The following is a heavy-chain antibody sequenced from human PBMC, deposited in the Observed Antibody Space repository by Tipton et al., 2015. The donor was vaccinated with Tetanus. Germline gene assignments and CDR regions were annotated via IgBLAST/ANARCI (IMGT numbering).Heavy chain of an antibody. CDR3: ARHPTHYNWNYCFDY. CDR2: IYPGDSHT. Sequence: QLVQSGAEVKKPGESLKISCQVSGYIFGTYWIGWVRQTPGKGLEWMGLIYPGDSHTKYSPSFQGQVTISVDMSTNTAYLQWTSLKASDPAMYYCARHPTHYNWNYCFDYWGQGTLVTVSS. V-gene: IGHV5-51*01. J-gene: IGHJ4*02. CDR1: GYIFGTYW. D-gene: IGHD1-7*01.